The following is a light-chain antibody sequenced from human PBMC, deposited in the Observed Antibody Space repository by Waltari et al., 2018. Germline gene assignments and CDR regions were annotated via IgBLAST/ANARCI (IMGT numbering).Light chain of an antibody. V-gene: IGKV3-11*01. CDR3: QQRTNWPLT. J-gene: IGKJ4*01. CDR2: DAS. Sequence: EIVLTQSPATLSLSPGERATLSCRASQSVSSYLAWFQQKPGQAPRLLIYDASNRATGIPAMFSGSGSGTDFALTIRSLEPEDFAVYYCQQRTNWPLTFGGGTKVEIK. CDR1: QSVSSY.